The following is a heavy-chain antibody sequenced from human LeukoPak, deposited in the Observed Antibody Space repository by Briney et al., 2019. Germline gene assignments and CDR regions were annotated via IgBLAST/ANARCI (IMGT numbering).Heavy chain of an antibody. V-gene: IGHV3-23*01. Sequence: GGSLRLSCAASGFTFSSYAMSWVRQAPGKGLEWVSAISGSGGSTYYADSVKGRFTISRVNSKNTLYLQMNSLRAEDTAVYYCAKDSVIVVVPAAIRDYWGQGTLVTVSS. CDR3: AKDSVIVVVPAAIRDY. D-gene: IGHD2-2*02. CDR2: ISGSGGST. CDR1: GFTFSSYA. J-gene: IGHJ4*02.